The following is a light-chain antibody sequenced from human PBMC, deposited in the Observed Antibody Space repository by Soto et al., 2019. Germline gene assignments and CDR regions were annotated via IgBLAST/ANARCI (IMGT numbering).Light chain of an antibody. V-gene: IGKV1-13*02. CDR2: DVS. J-gene: IGKJ5*01. Sequence: IQMTQSPSSLSASVGDRVTITCRASQDIRGALAWYQQKPGKAPKMLIYDVSTLESGVPLRFSGSSSGTDFTLTISSLQPVDFATYYCQQFNSYPITFGQGTRLEIK. CDR1: QDIRGA. CDR3: QQFNSYPIT.